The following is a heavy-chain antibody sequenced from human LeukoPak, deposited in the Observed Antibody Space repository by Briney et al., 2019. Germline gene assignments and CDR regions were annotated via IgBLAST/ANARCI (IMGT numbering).Heavy chain of an antibody. J-gene: IGHJ4*02. CDR2: LYSDGTT. CDR1: GFTVSNNY. Sequence: GGSLRLSCAASGFTVSNNYMIWVHQAPGKGLEWVSVLYSDGTTYYADSVKGRFTISRDNSKNTLFLQMNSLRAEDTAMYYCARGGAYSGSYCFDYWGQGTLVTVSS. D-gene: IGHD1-26*01. V-gene: IGHV3-53*01. CDR3: ARGGAYSGSYCFDY.